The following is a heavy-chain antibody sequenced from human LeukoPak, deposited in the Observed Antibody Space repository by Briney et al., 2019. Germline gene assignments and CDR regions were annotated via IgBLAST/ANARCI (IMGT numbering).Heavy chain of an antibody. J-gene: IGHJ5*02. CDR1: GGSVSSGGYY. V-gene: IGHV4-31*03. Sequence: TLSLTCTVSGGSVSSGGYYWSWIRQHPGKGLEWIGYIYYSGSTYYNPSLKSRVTISVDTSKNQFSLKLSSVTAADTAVYYCARNNITPRYCSSTSCYAYNWFDPWGQGTLVTVSS. CDR3: ARNNITPRYCSSTSCYAYNWFDP. D-gene: IGHD2-2*01. CDR2: IYYSGST.